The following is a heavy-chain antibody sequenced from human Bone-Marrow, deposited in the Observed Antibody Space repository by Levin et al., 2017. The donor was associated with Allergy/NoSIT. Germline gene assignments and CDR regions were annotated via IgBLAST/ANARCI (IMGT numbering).Heavy chain of an antibody. CDR1: GYSFTSYW. CDR3: AMNVYSSSWSYGMDV. J-gene: IGHJ6*02. CDR2: IFPADSDT. D-gene: IGHD6-13*01. Sequence: KVSCKGSGYSFTSYWIGWVRQMPGKGLEWMGIIFPADSDTRYSPSFQGQVTISADKSSSTAYLQWSSRKASDTAMYYCAMNVYSSSWSYGMDVWGQGTTVTVSS. V-gene: IGHV5-51*01.